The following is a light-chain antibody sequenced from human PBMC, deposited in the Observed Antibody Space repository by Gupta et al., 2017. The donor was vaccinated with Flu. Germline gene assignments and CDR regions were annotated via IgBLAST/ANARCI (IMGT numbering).Light chain of an antibody. Sequence: QSVLTQPPSVPGAPRQRVTISCIGISSIIGSVFNVQCYQQFPGTAPKLLIYDNSYRPSGVPDRFSGSKSGTSASLAITGLQAEDEAAYYCQSFDSSLTAWVFGGGTKLTVL. CDR3: QSFDSSLTAWV. CDR2: DNS. V-gene: IGLV1-40*01. CDR1: SSIIGSVFN. J-gene: IGLJ3*02.